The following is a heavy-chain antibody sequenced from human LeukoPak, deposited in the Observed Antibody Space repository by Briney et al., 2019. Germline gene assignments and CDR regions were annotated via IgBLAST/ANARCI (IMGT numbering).Heavy chain of an antibody. D-gene: IGHD4/OR15-4a*01. V-gene: IGHV3-48*03. CDR1: GFTCSNYG. Sequence: PGGSLGHSCSASGFTCSNYGLIRLSQAPGKGLEWISYIRSSGSTIYYADSVKGRFTISRDNAENSLHLHMSSLRAEDTAVYYCARDRIMVLGPTNWSDAWGQGWLVTVSS. CDR2: IRSSGSTI. CDR3: ARDRIMVLGPTNWSDA. J-gene: IGHJ5*02.